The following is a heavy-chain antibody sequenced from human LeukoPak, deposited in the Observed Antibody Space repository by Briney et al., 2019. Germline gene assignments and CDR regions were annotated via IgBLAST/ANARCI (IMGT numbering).Heavy chain of an antibody. D-gene: IGHD3-22*01. CDR1: TYTFTRYG. CDR3: AREVDDSSGYYPSN. Sequence: ASVKVSCKASTYTFTRYGISWVRQAPGQGLEWMGWISGYNGNTNYAQKLQGRVTMTTDTSTSTAYMELRSLRSDDTAVYYCAREVDDSSGYYPSNWGQGTLVTVSS. V-gene: IGHV1-18*01. J-gene: IGHJ4*02. CDR2: ISGYNGNT.